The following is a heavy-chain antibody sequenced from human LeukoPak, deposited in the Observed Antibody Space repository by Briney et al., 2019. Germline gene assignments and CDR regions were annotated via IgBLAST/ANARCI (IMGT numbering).Heavy chain of an antibody. CDR1: GFTFSSYS. V-gene: IGHV3-21*01. CDR2: ISSSSSYI. CDR3: ARAIGYCSSTSCYGGYFDY. J-gene: IGHJ4*02. Sequence: PGGSLRLSCAASGFTFSSYSMNWVRQAPGKGLEWVSSISSSSSYIYYADSVKGRFTISRDNAKNSLYLQMNSLRAEDTAVYYCARAIGYCSSTSCYGGYFDYWGQGTLVTVSS. D-gene: IGHD2-2*03.